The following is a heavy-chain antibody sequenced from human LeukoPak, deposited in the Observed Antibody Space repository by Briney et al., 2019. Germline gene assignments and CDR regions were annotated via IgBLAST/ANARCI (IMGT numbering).Heavy chain of an antibody. CDR1: GYTFTSYW. Sequence: GESLKISCKASGYTFTSYWIGWVRQMPGEGLECMAIIHPGESDTRYSPSFQGQVTISTDNSITTAYLQWSSLKASDTAMYYCARHFPYYDFWSGTNWFDPWGQGTLVTVSS. J-gene: IGHJ5*02. CDR3: ARHFPYYDFWSGTNWFDP. V-gene: IGHV5-51*01. CDR2: IHPGESDT. D-gene: IGHD3-3*01.